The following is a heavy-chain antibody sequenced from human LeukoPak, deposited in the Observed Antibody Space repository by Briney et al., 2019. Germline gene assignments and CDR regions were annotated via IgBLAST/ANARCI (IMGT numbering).Heavy chain of an antibody. D-gene: IGHD4-17*01. CDR3: ALTTPYYYGMDV. CDR1: GGTFSSYA. V-gene: IGHV1-69*04. CDR2: IIPILGIA. J-gene: IGHJ6*02. Sequence: SVKVSCKASGGTFSSYAISWVRQAPGQGLEWMGRIIPILGIANYAQKFQGRVTITADKSTSTACMELSSLRSEDTAVYYCALTTPYYYGMDVWGQGTTVTVSS.